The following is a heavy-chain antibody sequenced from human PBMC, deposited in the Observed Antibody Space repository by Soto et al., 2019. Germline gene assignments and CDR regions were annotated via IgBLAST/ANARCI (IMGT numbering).Heavy chain of an antibody. Sequence: EVQLVESGGGLVQPGGSLRLSCAASGFTVSSNYMSWVRQAPGKGLEWVSVIYSGGSTYYADSVKGRFTISRHNSKNTLYLQMNSLRAEDTAVYYCARVPSTDYYYYMYVWGKGTTFTVSS. CDR1: GFTVSSNY. CDR3: ARVPSTDYYYYMYV. V-gene: IGHV3-53*04. J-gene: IGHJ6*03. CDR2: IYSGGST.